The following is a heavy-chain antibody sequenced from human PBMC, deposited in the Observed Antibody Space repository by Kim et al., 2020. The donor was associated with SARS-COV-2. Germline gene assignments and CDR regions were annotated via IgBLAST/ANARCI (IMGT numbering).Heavy chain of an antibody. J-gene: IGHJ2*01. CDR1: GFTFSSYD. Sequence: GGSLRLSCAASGFTFSSYDMHWVRQATGKGLEWVSAIGTAGDTYYPGSVKGRFTISRENAKNSLYLQMNSLRAGDTAVYYCARARGSGWYPLDWYFDLWGRGTLVTVSS. CDR2: IGTAGDT. D-gene: IGHD6-19*01. CDR3: ARARGSGWYPLDWYFDL. V-gene: IGHV3-13*04.